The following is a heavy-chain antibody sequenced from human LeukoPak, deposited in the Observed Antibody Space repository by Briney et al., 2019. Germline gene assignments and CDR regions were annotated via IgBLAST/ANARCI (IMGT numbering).Heavy chain of an antibody. V-gene: IGHV3-23*01. CDR3: AKGGGSQFDY. Sequence: GGSLRPSCAASGFTFSNYAMSWVRRAPGKGLEWVSSISDTGGSTYYADSLKGRFTISRDNSKNTVSLQMNSLRAEDTAIYYCAKGGGSQFDYWGQGTLVTVSS. D-gene: IGHD1-26*01. CDR1: GFTFSNYA. J-gene: IGHJ4*02. CDR2: ISDTGGST.